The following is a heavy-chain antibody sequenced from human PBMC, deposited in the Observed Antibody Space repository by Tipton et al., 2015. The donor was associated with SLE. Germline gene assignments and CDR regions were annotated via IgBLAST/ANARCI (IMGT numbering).Heavy chain of an antibody. V-gene: IGHV4-34*01. Sequence: TLSLTCAVYGGSFSVHYWSWSWIRQPPGKGLEWIGEIDHSGSTNYNPSLKSRVTISVDTSKNQFSLKMSSVTAADTAVYYCARVGLDIVVGPAAFGYFQHWGQGTLVNVSS. D-gene: IGHD2-2*03. CDR3: ARVGLDIVVGPAAFGYFQH. CDR1: GGSFSVHY. CDR2: IDHSGST. J-gene: IGHJ1*01.